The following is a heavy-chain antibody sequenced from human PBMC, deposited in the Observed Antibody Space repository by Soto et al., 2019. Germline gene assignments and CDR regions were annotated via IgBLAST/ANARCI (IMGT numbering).Heavy chain of an antibody. V-gene: IGHV1-3*01. CDR3: ARGSIAVPKIYYYYYMDF. J-gene: IGHJ6*03. D-gene: IGHD6-6*01. Sequence: QVQLVQSEAEVKKPGASVKVSCKASGYTFSTYAMHWVRQAPGQRLEWMGWINAGNGNTKYSQKFQGRVTITRDTSASTAYMELSSLRSEDTAMYYCARGSIAVPKIYYYYYMDFWGKGTTVTVSS. CDR2: INAGNGNT. CDR1: GYTFSTYA.